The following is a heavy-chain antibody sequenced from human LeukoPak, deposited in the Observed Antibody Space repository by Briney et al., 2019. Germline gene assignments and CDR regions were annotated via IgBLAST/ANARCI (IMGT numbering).Heavy chain of an antibody. J-gene: IGHJ5*02. V-gene: IGHV4-34*01. Sequence: SETLSLTCAVYGGSISGYYWTWIRQPPGKRLEWIGEINQSGTTNYNPSLKSRVTISVDTSKNQFSLKVRSVTAADTAVYYCARIDIAATGGWFDPWGQGTLVTVSS. CDR1: GGSISGYY. CDR2: INQSGTT. D-gene: IGHD5-12*01. CDR3: ARIDIAATGGWFDP.